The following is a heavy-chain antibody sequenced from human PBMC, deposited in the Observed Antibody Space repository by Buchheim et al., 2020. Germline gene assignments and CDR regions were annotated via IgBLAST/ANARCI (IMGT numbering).Heavy chain of an antibody. CDR2: IKSKTDGGTT. V-gene: IGHV3-15*01. J-gene: IGHJ6*02. D-gene: IGHD2-2*01. CDR3: TTNVVPAARYYYYYGMDV. Sequence: EVQLVESGGGLVKPGGSLRLSCAASGFTFSNAWMSWVRQAPGKGLEWVGRIKSKTDGGTTDYAAPVKGSFTISRDDSKNTLYLQMNSLKTEDTAVYYCTTNVVPAARYYYYYGMDVWGQGTT. CDR1: GFTFSNAW.